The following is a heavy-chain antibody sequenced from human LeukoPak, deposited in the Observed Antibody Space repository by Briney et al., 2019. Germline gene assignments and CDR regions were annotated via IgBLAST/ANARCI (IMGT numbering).Heavy chain of an antibody. CDR2: FYYSGST. V-gene: IGHV4-39*01. D-gene: IGHD3-22*01. CDR1: GGSISSSSYY. J-gene: IGHJ4*02. CDR3: AAYYYDSSGYFDY. Sequence: SETLSLTCTVSGGSISSSSYYWGWIRQPPGKGLEWIGSFYYSGSTNYNPSLKSRVTVSVDTSKNQFSLKLSSVTAADTAVYYCAAYYYDSSGYFDYWGQGTLVTVSS.